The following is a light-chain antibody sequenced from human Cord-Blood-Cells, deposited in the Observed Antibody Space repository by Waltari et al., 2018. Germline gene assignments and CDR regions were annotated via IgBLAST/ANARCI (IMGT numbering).Light chain of an antibody. J-gene: IGLJ1*01. V-gene: IGLV2-8*01. CDR3: SSYAGGYV. CDR1: SSAVGGYNY. CDR2: EVS. Sequence: QSALTQPPSAPGSPRPSVPISCTGTSSAVGGYNYAPWYQQHPGKAPKLMIYEVSKRPSGVPDRFSGSKSGNTASLTVSGLQAEDEADYYCSSYAGGYVFGTGTKVTVL.